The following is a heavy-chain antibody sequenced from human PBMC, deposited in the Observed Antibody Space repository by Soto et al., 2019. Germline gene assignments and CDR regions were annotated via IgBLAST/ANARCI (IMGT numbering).Heavy chain of an antibody. Sequence: SGTLSITCTVSGGSISSGDYYWSWIRQPPGKGLEWIGYIYYSGSTYYNPSLKSRVTISVDTSKNQFSLKLSSVTAADTAVYYCARRYCSGGCYFDYWGQGTLVTVSS. CDR1: GGSISSGDYY. V-gene: IGHV4-30-4*01. CDR3: ARRYCSGGCYFDY. D-gene: IGHD2-15*01. J-gene: IGHJ4*02. CDR2: IYYSGST.